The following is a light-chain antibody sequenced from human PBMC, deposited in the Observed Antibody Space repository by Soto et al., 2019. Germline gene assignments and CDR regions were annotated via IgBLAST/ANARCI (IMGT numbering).Light chain of an antibody. J-gene: IGLJ2*01. V-gene: IGLV1-40*01. Sequence: QSVLTQPPSVSGAPGQRVTISCTGSTSNIGAGYDVHWYQQLPGTAPKLLIYGNSNRPSGVPDRFSGSKSGTSVSLAITGLQAEDEADYYCQSYDRSLSGSVFGGGTQLTVL. CDR3: QSYDRSLSGSV. CDR1: TSNIGAGYD. CDR2: GNS.